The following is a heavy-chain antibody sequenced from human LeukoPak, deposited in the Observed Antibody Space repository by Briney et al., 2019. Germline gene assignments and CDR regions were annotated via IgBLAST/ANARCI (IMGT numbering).Heavy chain of an antibody. CDR1: GFTFSSYS. Sequence: PGGSLRLSCAASGFTFSSYSMNWVRQAPGEGLEWVSSISSSNSFIFYADSVKGRFTISRDNAKNSLYLQMNSLRAEDTALYYCARSIVVPAAISGAFDIWGQGTIVTVSS. V-gene: IGHV3-21*01. CDR2: ISSSNSFI. J-gene: IGHJ3*02. CDR3: ARSIVVPAAISGAFDI. D-gene: IGHD2-2*01.